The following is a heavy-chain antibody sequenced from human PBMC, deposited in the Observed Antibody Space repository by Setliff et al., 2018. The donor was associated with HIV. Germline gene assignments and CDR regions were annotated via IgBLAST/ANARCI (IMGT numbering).Heavy chain of an antibody. CDR3: TTGTRLVD. CDR1: GFTFSSYS. D-gene: IGHD2-21*01. CDR2: ISSSSSYI. J-gene: IGHJ4*02. V-gene: IGHV3-21*03. Sequence: GGSLRLSCAASGFTFSSYSMNWVRQAPGKGLEWVSSISSSSSYIYYADSVKGRFTISRDNAKNSLYLQMNSLKIEDTAVYYCTTGTRLVDWGQGALVTVSS.